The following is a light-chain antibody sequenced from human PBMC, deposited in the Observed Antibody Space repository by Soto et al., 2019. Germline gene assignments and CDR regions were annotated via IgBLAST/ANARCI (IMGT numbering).Light chain of an antibody. J-gene: IGKJ2*01. V-gene: IGKV3-20*01. CDR1: QSVSSSY. CDR2: GAS. Sequence: EIVLTQSPGTLSLPPGERATLSCRASQSVSSSYLAWYQQKPGQAPRLLIYGASSSATGIPDRFSGSGSGTDFTLTISRLEREDFAVYYCQQYGSSPPYTFGQGTKLEIK. CDR3: QQYGSSPPYT.